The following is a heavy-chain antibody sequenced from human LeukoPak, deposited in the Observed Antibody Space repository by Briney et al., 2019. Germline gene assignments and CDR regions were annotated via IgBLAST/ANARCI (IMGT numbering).Heavy chain of an antibody. D-gene: IGHD2-15*01. V-gene: IGHV4-30-4*01. J-gene: IGHJ4*02. CDR1: GGSISSGDYY. CDR2: IYYSGST. CDR3: ARDFRSGPHFDY. Sequence: PSETLSLTCTVSGGSISSGDYYWSWIRQPPGKGLEWIGYIYYSGSTYYNPSLKSRVTISVDTSKNQFSLKLSSVTAADTAVCYCARDFRSGPHFDYWGQGTLVTVSS.